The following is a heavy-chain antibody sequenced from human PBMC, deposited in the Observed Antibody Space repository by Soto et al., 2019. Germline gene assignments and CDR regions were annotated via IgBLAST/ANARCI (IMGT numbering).Heavy chain of an antibody. CDR2: ISASGTQT. CDR3: AKGGRSGYFAYHYIDV. Sequence: EVQLLDSGGGLGQSGGSLRLSCAASGFSFYTYAMTWVRQAPGKGLEWVSSISASGTQTYYADSVKGRFTISRDNYRNTVYLQMNSLRVEDTAVYYCAKGGRSGYFAYHYIDVWGKGTTVTVSS. CDR1: GFSFYTYA. J-gene: IGHJ6*03. V-gene: IGHV3-23*01. D-gene: IGHD3-3*01.